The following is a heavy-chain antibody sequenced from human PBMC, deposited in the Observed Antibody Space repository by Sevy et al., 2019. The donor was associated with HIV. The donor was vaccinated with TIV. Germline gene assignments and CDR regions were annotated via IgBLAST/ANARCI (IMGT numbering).Heavy chain of an antibody. V-gene: IGHV3-30*18. CDR3: AKGEGYCSGGSCNPGVS. Sequence: GGSLILSCAASGFTFSSHGMHWVHRAPGKGLEWVGLISFDGNKRYYPDSVKGRFTISRDNSKNTLYLQMNGLRAEDTAVYYCAKGEGYCSGGSCNPGVSWGQGTLVTVSS. J-gene: IGHJ5*02. D-gene: IGHD2-15*01. CDR2: ISFDGNKR. CDR1: GFTFSSHG.